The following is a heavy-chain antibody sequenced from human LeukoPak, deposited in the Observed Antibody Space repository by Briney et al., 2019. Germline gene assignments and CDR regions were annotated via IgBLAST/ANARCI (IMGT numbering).Heavy chain of an antibody. V-gene: IGHV1-69*08. CDR2: IIPMLGKA. CDR3: ARDLAGAVDY. CDR1: GGTFSSYT. Sequence: GSSVKVSCQASGGTFSSYTISWVRQAPGQGHEWMGRIIPMLGKANNAQKFQGRVTITADKSTSTAYMELSSLRSEDTAVYYCARDLAGAVDYWGRGTLVTVSS. D-gene: IGHD1-26*01. J-gene: IGHJ4*02.